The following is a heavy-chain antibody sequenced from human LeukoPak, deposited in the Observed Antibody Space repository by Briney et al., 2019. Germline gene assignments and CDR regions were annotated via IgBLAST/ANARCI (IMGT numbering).Heavy chain of an antibody. CDR1: GFTFDDYG. Sequence: GGSLRLSCAASGFTFDDYGMSWVRRALGKGLEWVSGINWNGVITSYADSVKGRFTISRDNAKKSLYLQMNSLRAEATALYYSAIGEIEVAGTHWLYWGQETLVTVSS. CDR2: INWNGVIT. CDR3: AIGEIEVAGTHWLY. D-gene: IGHD6-19*01. V-gene: IGHV3-20*04. J-gene: IGHJ4*02.